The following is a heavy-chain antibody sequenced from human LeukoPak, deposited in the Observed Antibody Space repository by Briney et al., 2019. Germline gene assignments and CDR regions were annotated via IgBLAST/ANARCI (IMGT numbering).Heavy chain of an antibody. CDR3: ARDDGRVRDPDHIDS. D-gene: IGHD3-10*01. J-gene: IGHJ4*02. Sequence: PSETLSLTCTVSGDSISGYSWSWIRQPAGRGRGWIGRFNPSWSTTDNPSLKRRVTMAADTSKNRFYLRLTSVTAADTALYYCARDDGRVRDPDHIDSWGQGILVTVSA. CDR1: GDSISGYS. CDR2: FNPSWST. V-gene: IGHV4-4*07.